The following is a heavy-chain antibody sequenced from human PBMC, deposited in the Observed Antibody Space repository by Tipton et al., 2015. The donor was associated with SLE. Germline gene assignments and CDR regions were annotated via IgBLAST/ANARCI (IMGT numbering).Heavy chain of an antibody. D-gene: IGHD2-2*01. J-gene: IGHJ5*02. Sequence: LRLSCTVSGGSISSGGYYWSWIRQPAGKGLEWIGRIYTSGSTKYNPSLKSRVTISVDTSKNQFSLKLSSVTAADTAVYYCAREQIVVVPAAILNWFDPWGQGTLVTVSS. CDR1: GGSISSGGYY. CDR3: AREQIVVVPAAILNWFDP. CDR2: IYTSGST. V-gene: IGHV4-61*02.